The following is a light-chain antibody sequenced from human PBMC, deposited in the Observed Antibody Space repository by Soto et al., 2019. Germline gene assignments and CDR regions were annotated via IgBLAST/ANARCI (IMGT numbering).Light chain of an antibody. CDR1: SSDVGGYHY. J-gene: IGLJ1*01. Sequence: QSVLTQPPSASGSPGQSVTISCAGTSSDVGGYHYVSWYQQHPGKPPKLVIYEVSKRPSGVPDRFAGSKSGNTASMTVAGLHAEDEGDYYCSYYGGRAIFSVFGTGKKLTVL. V-gene: IGLV2-8*01. CDR3: SYYGGRAIFSV. CDR2: EVS.